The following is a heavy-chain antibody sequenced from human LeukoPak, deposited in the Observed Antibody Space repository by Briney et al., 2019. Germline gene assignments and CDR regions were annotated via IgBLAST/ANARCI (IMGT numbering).Heavy chain of an antibody. CDR2: INTNTGNP. Sequence: ASVKVSCKVSGDTSTSYGLNWVRQAPGQGLEWMGWINTNTGNPTYAQDFTGRFVFSMDTSINTTYLQISSLKTEDTAVYYCAREAPDSRGLSFDFWGQGTLVTVSS. CDR1: GDTSTSYG. CDR3: AREAPDSRGLSFDF. V-gene: IGHV7-4-1*02. J-gene: IGHJ4*02. D-gene: IGHD3-22*01.